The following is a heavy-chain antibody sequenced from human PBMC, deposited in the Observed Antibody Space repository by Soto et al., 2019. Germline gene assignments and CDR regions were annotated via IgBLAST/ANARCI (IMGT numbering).Heavy chain of an antibody. D-gene: IGHD1-1*01. Sequence: QVQLQQWGAGLLKPSETLSLTCAVYGGFVSSGSYYWSWIRQPPGKGLEWIGEMSHSGGTHFTPSLKSRVTRSVETSKNQFSLKMSSVTAAETALYYCARVERGTATTVVDAFDIWGPGTMVTVSS. CDR3: ARVERGTATTVVDAFDI. CDR2: MSHSGGT. CDR1: GGFVSSGSYY. V-gene: IGHV4-34*01. J-gene: IGHJ3*02.